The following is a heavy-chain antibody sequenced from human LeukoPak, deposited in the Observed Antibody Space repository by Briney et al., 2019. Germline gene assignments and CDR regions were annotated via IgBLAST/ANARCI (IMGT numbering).Heavy chain of an antibody. CDR1: GFPFHHCT. D-gene: IGHD4-17*01. CDR3: AKDRGYGEYLSGYYYMDV. V-gene: IGHV3-43*01. J-gene: IGHJ6*03. Sequence: GGSLTLPCALSGFPFHHCTLQWVRQPAGKGVEWVSLISWDGGSTYHAESVKGQFTIYKDNSKNSVYLQMNSLRTEDTALYYCAKDRGYGEYLSGYYYMDVWGKGTRVTVSS. CDR2: ISWDGGST.